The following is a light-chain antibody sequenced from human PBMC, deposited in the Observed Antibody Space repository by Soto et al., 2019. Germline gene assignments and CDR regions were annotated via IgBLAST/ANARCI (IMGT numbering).Light chain of an antibody. V-gene: IGLV1-47*01. J-gene: IGLJ2*01. CDR3: ATWDDSLRGLV. CDR2: RNN. Sequence: QSVLTQPPSASGTPGQRVTVSCSGSSSNIGTNYVDWYQQIPGTAPTLLIYRNNQRPSGVPDRFSGSKSGTSASLAITGLRSDDEADYYCATWDDSLRGLVFGGGTKLTVL. CDR1: SSNIGTNY.